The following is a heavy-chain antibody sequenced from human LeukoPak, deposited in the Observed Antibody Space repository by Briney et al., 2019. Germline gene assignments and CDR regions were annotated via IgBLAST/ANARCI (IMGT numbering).Heavy chain of an antibody. CDR3: AREGDYYGSGSYNAENWFDP. CDR1: GFTFSDYY. D-gene: IGHD3-10*01. J-gene: IGHJ5*02. CDR2: ISSSGSTI. V-gene: IGHV3-11*01. Sequence: TGGSLRLSCAASGFTFSDYYMSWIRQAPGKGLEWVSYISSSGSTIYYADSVKGRFTISRDNAKNSLYLQMNSLRAEDTAVYYCAREGDYYGSGSYNAENWFDPWGQGTLVTVSS.